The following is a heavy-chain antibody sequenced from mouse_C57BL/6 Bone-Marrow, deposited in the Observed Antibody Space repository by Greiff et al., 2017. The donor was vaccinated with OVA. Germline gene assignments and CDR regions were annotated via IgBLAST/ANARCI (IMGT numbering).Heavy chain of an antibody. J-gene: IGHJ2*01. V-gene: IGHV1-19*01. CDR2: IYPYNGGT. CDR1: GYTFTDYN. CDR3: AGPRWLLRYYFDY. D-gene: IGHD2-3*01. Sequence: VQLQQSGPVLVKPGASVKMSCKASGYTFTDYNMHWVKQSYGKSLEWIGVIYPYNGGTSYKQKFKGKATLTVDKSSSTAYMELNSLTSEDSAVYYCAGPRWLLRYYFDYWGQGTTLTVSS.